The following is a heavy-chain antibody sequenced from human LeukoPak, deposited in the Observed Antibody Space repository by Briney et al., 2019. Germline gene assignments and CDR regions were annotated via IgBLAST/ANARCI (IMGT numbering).Heavy chain of an antibody. Sequence: WASAKVSCKASGYTFTGYYMHWVRQAPGQGLEWMGWINPNSGGTNYAQKFQGRVTMTRDTSISTAYMELSRLRSDDTAVYYCARGDSSGYDAFDIWGQGTMVTVSS. CDR2: INPNSGGT. D-gene: IGHD3-22*01. J-gene: IGHJ3*02. V-gene: IGHV1-2*02. CDR1: GYTFTGYY. CDR3: ARGDSSGYDAFDI.